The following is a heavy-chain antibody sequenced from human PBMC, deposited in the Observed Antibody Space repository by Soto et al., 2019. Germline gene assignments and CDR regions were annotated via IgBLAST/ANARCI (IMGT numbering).Heavy chain of an antibody. CDR3: AGVADYYDSSGYNHNWFDP. CDR1: GGSISSGDYY. J-gene: IGHJ5*02. Sequence: SETLSLTCTVSGGSISSGDYYWSWIRQPPGKGLEWIGYIYYSGSTYYNPSLKSRVTISVDTSKNQFSLKLSSVTAADTAVYYCAGVADYYDSSGYNHNWFDPWGQGTLVTVSS. V-gene: IGHV4-30-4*01. CDR2: IYYSGST. D-gene: IGHD3-22*01.